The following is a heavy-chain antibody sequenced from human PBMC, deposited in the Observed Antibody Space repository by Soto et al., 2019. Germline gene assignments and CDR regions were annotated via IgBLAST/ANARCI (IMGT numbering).Heavy chain of an antibody. CDR1: GYNIAGYW. V-gene: IGHV5-51*01. CDR2: IYPSDSDT. J-gene: IGHJ4*02. CDR3: ARGGVSTRTFDY. D-gene: IGHD3-3*01. Sequence: PGESLKISCKGSGYNIAGYWIAWVRQMPGKGLELMGIIYPSDSDTRYRPTFQGHVTISADKSISSAYLQWSSLRASDTAMYYCARGGVSTRTFDYWGQGTPVTVSS.